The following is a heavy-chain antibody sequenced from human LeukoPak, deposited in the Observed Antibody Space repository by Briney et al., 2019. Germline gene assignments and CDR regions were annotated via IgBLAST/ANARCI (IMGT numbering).Heavy chain of an antibody. Sequence: GGPLRLSCAASGFTFSSYAMSWVRQAPGKGLEWVSAISGSGGNTYYADSVKGRFTISRDNSKNTLYLQMNSLRAEDTAVYYCAKDRGYTWDRWGQGTLVTVSS. J-gene: IGHJ5*02. V-gene: IGHV3-23*01. D-gene: IGHD3-10*01. CDR1: GFTFSSYA. CDR3: AKDRGYTWDR. CDR2: ISGSGGNT.